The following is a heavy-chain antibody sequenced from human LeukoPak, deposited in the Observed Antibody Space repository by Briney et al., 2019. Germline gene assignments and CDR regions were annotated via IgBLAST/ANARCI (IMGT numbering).Heavy chain of an antibody. Sequence: PGGSLRLSCAASGFTFSSYAMHWVRQAPGKGLEWAAVISYDGSNKYYADSVKGRFTISRDNSKNTLYLQMNSLRAEDTAVYYCARDLCSYGDFDYWGQGTLVTVSS. CDR1: GFTFSSYA. V-gene: IGHV3-30-3*01. J-gene: IGHJ4*02. CDR3: ARDLCSYGDFDY. D-gene: IGHD5-18*01. CDR2: ISYDGSNK.